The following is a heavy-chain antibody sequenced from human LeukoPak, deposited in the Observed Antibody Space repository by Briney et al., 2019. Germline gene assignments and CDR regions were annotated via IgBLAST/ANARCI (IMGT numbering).Heavy chain of an antibody. Sequence: PGGSLRLSCAASGFTFSTYDLHWVRQATGKGLEWVSSIGAVDNTYYIDSVKGRFFISRENAENSLYLQMNSLRAGDTAVYYCVRGAVTGFDFWGQGTLVTVSS. CDR3: VRGAVTGFDF. J-gene: IGHJ4*02. D-gene: IGHD6-19*01. CDR2: IGAVDNT. CDR1: GFTFSTYD. V-gene: IGHV3-13*01.